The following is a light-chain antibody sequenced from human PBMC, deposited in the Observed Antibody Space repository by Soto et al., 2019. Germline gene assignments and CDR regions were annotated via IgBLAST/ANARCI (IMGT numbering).Light chain of an antibody. CDR2: DVT. Sequence: QSVLTQPASVSGSPGQSITISCTGTSSDVGSYNYVSWYQQHPGKAPKLMIYDVTNRPSGVSNRFSGSKSGNTASLTISGLQAEDEADYYCSSYTSSGTLVVFGGGTKLTVL. J-gene: IGLJ2*01. CDR3: SSYTSSGTLVV. V-gene: IGLV2-14*03. CDR1: SSDVGSYNY.